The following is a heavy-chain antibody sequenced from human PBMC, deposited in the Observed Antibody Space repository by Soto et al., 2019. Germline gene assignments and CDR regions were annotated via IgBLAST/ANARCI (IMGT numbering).Heavy chain of an antibody. V-gene: IGHV4-39*01. CDR3: ATATTGTTSHYYYGMDV. J-gene: IGHJ6*02. CDR1: GGSISSSNW. D-gene: IGHD1-1*01. Sequence: PSETLSLTCAVSGGSISSSNWWSWVRQPPGKGLEWIGSIYYSGSTYYNPSLKSRVTISVDTSKNQFSLKLSSVTAADTAVYYCATATTGTTSHYYYGMDVWGQGTTVTVSS. CDR2: IYYSGST.